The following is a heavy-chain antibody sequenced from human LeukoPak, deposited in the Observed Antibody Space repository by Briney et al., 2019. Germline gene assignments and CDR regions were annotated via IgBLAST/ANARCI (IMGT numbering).Heavy chain of an antibody. V-gene: IGHV4-59*01. CDR1: VRSISSYN. Sequence: SENLSLTWTASVRSISSYNRSWIRQPPWKGLEWMGYIYYSGSTNYNPSLKSRVTISVDTSKNQFSLKLSSVTAADTAVYYCARVFGSGDWFDPWGQGTLVTVSS. CDR2: IYYSGST. D-gene: IGHD3-10*01. J-gene: IGHJ5*02. CDR3: ARVFGSGDWFDP.